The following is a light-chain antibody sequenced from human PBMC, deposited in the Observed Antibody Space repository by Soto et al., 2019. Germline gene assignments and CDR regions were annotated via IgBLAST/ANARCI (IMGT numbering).Light chain of an antibody. Sequence: EKVLTQSPGTLSLSPGERATLSCRASQSISNSYLAWSQQKPGQTPSLLIYHASNRATGIPDRFSGSGSGTDFTLTISRLEPEDFAVYYCQQYGDSLLTFGGGTKVEIK. V-gene: IGKV3-20*01. CDR2: HAS. CDR1: QSISNSY. CDR3: QQYGDSLLT. J-gene: IGKJ4*01.